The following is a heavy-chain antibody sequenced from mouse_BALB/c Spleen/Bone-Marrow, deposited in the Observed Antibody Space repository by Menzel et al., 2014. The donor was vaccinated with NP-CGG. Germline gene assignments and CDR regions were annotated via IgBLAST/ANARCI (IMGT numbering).Heavy chain of an antibody. J-gene: IGHJ4*01. D-gene: IGHD2-14*01. CDR2: IYPGSGST. CDR1: GYTFTSYW. Sequence: GSELVRPGASVKLSCKASGYTFTSYWMHWVKQRPGQGLEWIGNIYPGSGSTNYDEKFKSKATLTVDTSSSTAYMQLSSLTSEDSAVYYCTRRYEIYYAMDYWGQGTSVTVSS. CDR3: TRRYEIYYAMDY. V-gene: IGHV1S22*01.